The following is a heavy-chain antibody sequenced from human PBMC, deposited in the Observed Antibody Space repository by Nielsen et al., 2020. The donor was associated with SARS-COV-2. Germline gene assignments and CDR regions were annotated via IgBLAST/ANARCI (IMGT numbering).Heavy chain of an antibody. Sequence: GESLKISCAASGFTFSSYSMNWVRQAPGKGLEWVSSISSSSSYIYYADSVKGRFTISRDNAKNSLYLQMNSLRAEDTAVYYCASPRLGEGDFWSGYYRPAVDYWGQGTLVTVSS. CDR3: ASPRLGEGDFWSGYYRPAVDY. D-gene: IGHD3-3*01. CDR1: GFTFSSYS. J-gene: IGHJ4*02. V-gene: IGHV3-21*01. CDR2: ISSSSSYI.